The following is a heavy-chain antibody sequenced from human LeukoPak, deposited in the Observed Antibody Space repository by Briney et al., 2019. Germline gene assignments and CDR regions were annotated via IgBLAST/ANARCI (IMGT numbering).Heavy chain of an antibody. CDR3: ARDVTLITMIVVVTPRRFDP. J-gene: IGHJ5*02. CDR2: ISAYNGNT. D-gene: IGHD3-22*01. CDR1: GYTFTSYG. Sequence: GASVKVSCKASGYTFTSYGISWVRQAPGQGLEWMGWISAYNGNTNYAQKLQGRVTMTTDTSTSTAYMELRSLRSDGTAVYYCARDVTLITMIVVVTPRRFDPWGQGTLVTVSS. V-gene: IGHV1-18*01.